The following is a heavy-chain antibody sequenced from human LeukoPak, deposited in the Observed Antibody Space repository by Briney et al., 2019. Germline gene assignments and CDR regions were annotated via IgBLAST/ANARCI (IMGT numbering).Heavy chain of an antibody. CDR2: IFYSGST. V-gene: IGHV4-30-4*08. CDR3: ARGDFWSGFYFDY. CDR1: GGSISSGGYY. D-gene: IGHD3-3*01. J-gene: IGHJ4*02. Sequence: SETLSLTCTVSGGSISSGGYYWSWIRQPPGKGLEWIGYIFYSGSTYYNPSLKSRVTISVDTSKNQFSLKLSSVTAADTAVYYCARGDFWSGFYFDYWGQGTLVTVSS.